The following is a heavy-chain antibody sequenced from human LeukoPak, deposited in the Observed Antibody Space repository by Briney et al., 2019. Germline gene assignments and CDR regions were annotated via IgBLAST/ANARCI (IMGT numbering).Heavy chain of an antibody. CDR3: ARGASSHNTLYYYGLDV. CDR1: GFTFSDHY. D-gene: IGHD2-2*01. Sequence: GGSLRLSCAASGFTFSDHYMDWVRQAPGKGLEWVGRTRNKAKSYTTEYAASVKGRFTISRDDSKNSLYLQMNSLKTEDTAVYYCARGASSHNTLYYYGLDVWGQGTTVTVSS. V-gene: IGHV3-72*01. CDR2: TRNKAKSYTT. J-gene: IGHJ6*02.